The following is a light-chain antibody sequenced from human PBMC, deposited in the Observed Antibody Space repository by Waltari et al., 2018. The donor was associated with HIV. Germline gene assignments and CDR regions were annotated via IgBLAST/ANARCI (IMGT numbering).Light chain of an antibody. CDR1: QDIKND. Sequence: DIQMTQSPSSLSASVRGQVHIICRASQDIKNDLGWYQQRPGKAPQRLICAASTLQGGVPPRFSGSGSGTEFTLTVSGLQPEDSGIYYCLQHASYPITFGQGTRLDIE. V-gene: IGKV1-17*01. CDR3: LQHASYPIT. J-gene: IGKJ5*01. CDR2: AAS.